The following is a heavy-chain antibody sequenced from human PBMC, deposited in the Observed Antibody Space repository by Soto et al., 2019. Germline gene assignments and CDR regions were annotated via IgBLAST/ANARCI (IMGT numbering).Heavy chain of an antibody. Sequence: PSETLSLTCTVSGGSISSNYWTWIRQPPGKGLEWIGYVYNSGSTNYNPSLKSRVTISEDTSKSQFSLKVNSMTAADTAVYYCARYRREAVAGYTLDDWGQGILVTVSS. D-gene: IGHD6-13*01. CDR3: ARYRREAVAGYTLDD. J-gene: IGHJ1*01. V-gene: IGHV4-59*01. CDR2: VYNSGST. CDR1: GGSISSNY.